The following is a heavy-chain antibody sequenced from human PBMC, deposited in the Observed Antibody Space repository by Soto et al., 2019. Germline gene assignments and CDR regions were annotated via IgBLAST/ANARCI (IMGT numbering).Heavy chain of an antibody. J-gene: IGHJ6*02. CDR3: AKDHYGVDV. V-gene: IGHV3-23*01. CDR2: ISGSGGST. CDR1: GFTFSSYA. Sequence: VQVLESGGGLVQPGGSLRLSCAASGFTFSSYAMSWVRQAPGKGLEWVSAISGSGGSTNYADSVKGRFTVSRDDSKNTRYLQMDSPRAEDTAVYYCAKDHYGVDVWGQGTTVTVSS.